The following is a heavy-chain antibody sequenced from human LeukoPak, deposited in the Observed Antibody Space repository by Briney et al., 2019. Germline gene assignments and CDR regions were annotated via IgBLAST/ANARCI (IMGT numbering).Heavy chain of an antibody. CDR3: ARGPYCSSTSCYTRDRSLDDGELFSFDY. J-gene: IGHJ4*02. D-gene: IGHD2-2*02. V-gene: IGHV1-69*13. CDR1: GGTFSSYA. Sequence: SVKVSCKASGGTFSSYAISWVRQAPGQGLEWMGGIIPIFGTANYAQKFQGRVTITADESTSTAYMELSSLRPEDTAVYYCARGPYCSSTSCYTRDRSLDDGELFSFDYWGQGTLVTVSS. CDR2: IIPIFGTA.